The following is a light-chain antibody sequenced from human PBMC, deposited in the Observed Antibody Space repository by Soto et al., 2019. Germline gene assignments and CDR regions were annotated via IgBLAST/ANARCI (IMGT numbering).Light chain of an antibody. Sequence: VISIIQSPSLLSASTGDRVTISCPISQGISSYLAWNQPKPGKPTELLIYASSTLQSAVPSRFSRSGSVTDFSHTMSCLQSEDFATYYCQQYYSFPPTFGQGTKGDIK. CDR1: QGISSY. J-gene: IGKJ1*01. CDR3: QQYYSFPPT. V-gene: IGKV1D-8*01. CDR2: ASS.